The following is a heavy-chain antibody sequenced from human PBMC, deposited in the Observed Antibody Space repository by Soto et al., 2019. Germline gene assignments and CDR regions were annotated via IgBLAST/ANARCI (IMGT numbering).Heavy chain of an antibody. D-gene: IGHD6-19*01. V-gene: IGHV1-8*01. Sequence: QVQLVQSGAEVKKPGASVKVSCQASGYTFTTYDINWVRQATGQGLEWMGWVNPNSGNTAYAQKFQGRVTMPRTTSIYTAYMELSSLKPEDTAVYYCARARGWATWFDPWGQGTLVTVSS. CDR2: VNPNSGNT. CDR1: GYTFTTYD. J-gene: IGHJ5*02. CDR3: ARARGWATWFDP.